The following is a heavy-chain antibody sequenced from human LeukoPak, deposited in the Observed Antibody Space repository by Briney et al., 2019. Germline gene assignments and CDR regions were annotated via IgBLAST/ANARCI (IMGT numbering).Heavy chain of an antibody. Sequence: SETLSLTCTVSGGSISSYYWSWIRQPPGKGLEWIGYIYDSGSTNYNPSLKSRATISEDTSKNQFSLKLSSVTAADTAMYYCARTAMVPAAMHTWCFDLWGRGTLVTVSS. D-gene: IGHD2-2*01. CDR1: GGSISSYY. CDR3: ARTAMVPAAMHTWCFDL. V-gene: IGHV4-59*01. CDR2: IYDSGST. J-gene: IGHJ2*01.